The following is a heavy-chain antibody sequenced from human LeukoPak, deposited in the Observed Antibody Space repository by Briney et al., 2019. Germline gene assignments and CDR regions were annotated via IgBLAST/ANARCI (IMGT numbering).Heavy chain of an antibody. Sequence: GASVKVSCKASGYTFTGYYMHWVRQAPGQGLEWMGWINPNSGGTNYAQKFQGRVTMTRDTSISTAYMELSRLRSDDTAVYYCARIREQWVVYDAFDIWGQGTMVTVSS. CDR2: INPNSGGT. CDR3: ARIREQWVVYDAFDI. D-gene: IGHD6-19*01. V-gene: IGHV1-2*02. CDR1: GYTFTGYY. J-gene: IGHJ3*02.